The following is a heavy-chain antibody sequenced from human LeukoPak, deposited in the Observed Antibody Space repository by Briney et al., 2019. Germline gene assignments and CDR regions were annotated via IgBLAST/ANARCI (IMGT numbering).Heavy chain of an antibody. D-gene: IGHD2-2*01. V-gene: IGHV1-2*02. CDR1: GYTFTGYY. J-gene: IGHJ6*02. CDR3: ARDLVVVVPAANYYYYYGMDV. CDR2: INPNSGGT. Sequence: ASVKVSCKASGYTFTGYYMHWVRQAPGQGLEWMGWINPNSGGTNYAQKFQGRVTMTRDTSISTAYMELSRLRSDDTAVYYCARDLVVVVPAANYYYYYGMDVRGQGTTVTVSS.